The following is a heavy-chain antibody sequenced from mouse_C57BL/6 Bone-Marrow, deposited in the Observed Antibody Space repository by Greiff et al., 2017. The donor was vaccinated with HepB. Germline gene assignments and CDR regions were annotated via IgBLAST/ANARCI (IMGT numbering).Heavy chain of an antibody. V-gene: IGHV1-59*01. CDR2: IDPSDSYT. D-gene: IGHD1-1*01. CDR1: GYTFTSYW. J-gene: IGHJ3*01. Sequence: QVQLKQPGAELVRPGTSVKLSCKASGYTFTSYWMHWVKQRPGQGLEWIGVIDPSDSYTNYTQKFKGKATLTVDTSSSTAYMQLSSLTSEDSAVYYCASQANRFAYWGQGTLVTVSA. CDR3: ASQANRFAY.